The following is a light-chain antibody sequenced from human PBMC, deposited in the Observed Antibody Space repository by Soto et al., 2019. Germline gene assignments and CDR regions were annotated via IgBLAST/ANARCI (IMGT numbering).Light chain of an antibody. J-gene: IGLJ1*01. CDR3: SSYAGGPYV. Sequence: SVLTQPPSASGSPGQSVTISCTGTSSDVGGYNYVSWYQQHPGKAPKLMISEVNKRPSGVPDRFSGSKSGNTASLTVSGLQAEDEADYYCSSYAGGPYVFGTGTKVTVL. CDR2: EVN. V-gene: IGLV2-8*01. CDR1: SSDVGGYNY.